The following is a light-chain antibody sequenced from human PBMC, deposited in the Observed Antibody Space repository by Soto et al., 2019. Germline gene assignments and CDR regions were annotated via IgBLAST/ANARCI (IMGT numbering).Light chain of an antibody. CDR3: LQTSTYPRT. CDR2: GAS. CDR1: QDIGNF. V-gene: IGKV1-12*01. Sequence: DIQMTHSPSSVSASVGDRFTISCRASQDIGNFLAWYQQTPGKAPRLLIHGASSLSREIPSRFSGSGTRTHFFLTISGLQPEDLATSFCLQTSTYPRTFGQGTKVDIK. J-gene: IGKJ1*01.